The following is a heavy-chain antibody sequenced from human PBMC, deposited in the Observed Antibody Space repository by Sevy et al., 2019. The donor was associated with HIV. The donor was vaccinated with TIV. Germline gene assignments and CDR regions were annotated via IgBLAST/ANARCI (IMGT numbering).Heavy chain of an antibody. CDR2: IKSKTDGGTT. D-gene: IGHD2-2*01. Sequence: GGSLILSCAASPFIFNNAWISWVRQAPGKGLEWVGRIKSKTDGGTTDYAAPVKGRFSIFTDDSKHTVYLQMNSLKIEDTALYYCTTFSTYWGQGTLVTVSS. V-gene: IGHV3-15*07. J-gene: IGHJ4*02. CDR3: TTFSTY. CDR1: PFIFNNAW.